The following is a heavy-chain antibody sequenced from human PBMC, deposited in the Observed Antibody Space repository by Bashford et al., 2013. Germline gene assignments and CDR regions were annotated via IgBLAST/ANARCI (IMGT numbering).Heavy chain of an antibody. J-gene: IGHJ1*01. D-gene: IGHD3-22*01. CDR2: INPNSGGT. V-gene: IGHV1-2*02. Sequence: ASVKVSCKASGYTFTGYYMHWVRQAPGQGLEWMGWINPNSGGTNYAQKFQDRVTMTSDTSMSTAFMELSRLTSDDTAVYYCARRTNPGLSWFLLPSLTTWGQGRPGHRLL. CDR3: ARRTNPGLSWFLLPSLTT. CDR1: GYTFTGYY.